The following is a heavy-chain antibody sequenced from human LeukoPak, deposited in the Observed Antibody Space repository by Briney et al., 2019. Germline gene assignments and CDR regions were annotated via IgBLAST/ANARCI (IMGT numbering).Heavy chain of an antibody. CDR1: GFTFSSYA. D-gene: IGHD3-9*01. Sequence: GGSLRLSCAASGFTFSSYAMSWVRQAPGKGLEWVSAISGSGGSTYYADSVKGRFTISRDNSKNTLYLQMNSLRAEDTAVYYCAKETYYDILIGYYYYYGMDVWGQGTTVTVSS. CDR3: AKETYYDILIGYYYYYGMDV. CDR2: ISGSGGST. J-gene: IGHJ6*02. V-gene: IGHV3-23*01.